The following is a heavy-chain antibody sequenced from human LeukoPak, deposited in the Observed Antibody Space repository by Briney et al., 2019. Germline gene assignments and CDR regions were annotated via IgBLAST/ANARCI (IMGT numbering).Heavy chain of an antibody. CDR1: GFTFSSFG. V-gene: IGHV3-33*01. CDR2: IWYDGSKK. D-gene: IGHD3-9*01. J-gene: IGHJ6*02. Sequence: GGSLRLSCAASGFTFSSFGMHWVRQAPGKGLEWVAVIWYDGSKKYYADSVKGRFTISRDNSKNTLYPQMNALRAEDTAVYYCARVANITTFGMDVWGQGTTVTVS. CDR3: ARVANITTFGMDV.